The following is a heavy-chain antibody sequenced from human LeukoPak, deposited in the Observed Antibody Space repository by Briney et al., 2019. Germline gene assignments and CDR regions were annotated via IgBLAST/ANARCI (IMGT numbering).Heavy chain of an antibody. Sequence: PSETLSLTCTVSGGSISSYYWSWVRQAPGKGLEWVANIKQDGSEKYYVDSVKGRFTISRDNAKNSLYLQMNSLRAEDTAVYYCARGPDYDYVWGSYRPVLPNAGWFDPWGQGTLVTVSS. CDR1: GGSISSYY. V-gene: IGHV3-7*01. CDR2: IKQDGSEK. J-gene: IGHJ5*02. D-gene: IGHD3-16*02. CDR3: ARGPDYDYVWGSYRPVLPNAGWFDP.